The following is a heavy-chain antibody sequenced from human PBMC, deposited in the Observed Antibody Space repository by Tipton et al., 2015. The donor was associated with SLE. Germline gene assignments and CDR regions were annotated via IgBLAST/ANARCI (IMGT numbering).Heavy chain of an antibody. D-gene: IGHD3-3*01. V-gene: IGHV4-34*01. CDR2: INHSGST. CDR3: ARREFLEWLAFDY. J-gene: IGHJ4*02. Sequence: TLSLTCAVYGGSFSGYYWSWIRQPPGKGLEWIGEINHSGSTNYNPSPKSRVTISVDTSKNQFSLKLSSVTAADTAVYYCARREFLEWLAFDYWGQGTLVTVSS. CDR1: GGSFSGYY.